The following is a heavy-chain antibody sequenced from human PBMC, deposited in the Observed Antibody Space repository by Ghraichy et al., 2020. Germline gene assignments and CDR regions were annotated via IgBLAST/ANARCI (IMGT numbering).Heavy chain of an antibody. CDR1: GYTLTELS. Sequence: ASVKVSCKVSGYTLTELSMHWVRQGPGKGLEWMGGFDPEDGETIYAQKFQGRVTMTEDTSTDTAYMELSSLRSEDTAVYYCAADPFDSSGSQLDYWGQGTLVTVSS. D-gene: IGHD3-22*01. CDR2: FDPEDGET. J-gene: IGHJ4*02. CDR3: AADPFDSSGSQLDY. V-gene: IGHV1-24*01.